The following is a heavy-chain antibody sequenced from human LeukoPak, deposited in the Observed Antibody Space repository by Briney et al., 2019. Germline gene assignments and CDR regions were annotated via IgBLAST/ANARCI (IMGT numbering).Heavy chain of an antibody. J-gene: IGHJ4*02. CDR1: GGSISSGGYY. Sequence: PSETLSLTCTVSGGSISSGGYYWSWIRQHPGKGLEWIGYIYYSGSTYYNPSLKSRVTISVDTSKNQFSLKLSSVTAADTAVYYCARGIGYCSGGSCYRTYYFDYWGQGTLVTVSS. V-gene: IGHV4-31*03. D-gene: IGHD2-15*01. CDR2: IYYSGST. CDR3: ARGIGYCSGGSCYRTYYFDY.